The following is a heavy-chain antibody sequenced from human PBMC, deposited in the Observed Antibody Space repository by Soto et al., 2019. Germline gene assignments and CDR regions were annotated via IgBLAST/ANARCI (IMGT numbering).Heavy chain of an antibody. V-gene: IGHV3-30*03. D-gene: IGHD3-10*01. CDR1: GFPFSSYG. J-gene: IGHJ4*02. CDR3: VGGQYYLDY. Sequence: QVQLVESGRGVVQPGRSLRLSCAASGFPFSSYGMHWVREAPGKGLEWVAVISYDGSNKYYADSVKGRFTISRDNSASTLYLQMNSLRPEDTALYYCVGGQYYLDYRGQGTLVTVSP. CDR2: ISYDGSNK.